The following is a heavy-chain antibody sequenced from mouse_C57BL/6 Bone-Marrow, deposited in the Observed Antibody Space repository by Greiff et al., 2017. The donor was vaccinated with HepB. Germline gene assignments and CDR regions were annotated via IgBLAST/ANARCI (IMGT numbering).Heavy chain of an antibody. CDR2: ISSGGDYI. Sequence: EVKLVESGEGLVKPGGSLKLSCAASGFTFSSYAMSWVRQTPEKRLEWVAYISSGGDYIYYAATVKGRFTISRDNARNTLYLQMSSLKSEDTAMYYCTREDYDYDDYAMDYWGQGTSVTVSS. J-gene: IGHJ4*01. CDR3: TREDYDYDDYAMDY. D-gene: IGHD2-4*01. V-gene: IGHV5-9-1*02. CDR1: GFTFSSYA.